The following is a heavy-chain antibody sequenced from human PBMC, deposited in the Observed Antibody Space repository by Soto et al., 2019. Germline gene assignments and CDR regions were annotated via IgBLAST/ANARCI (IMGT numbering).Heavy chain of an antibody. CDR3: ARSVAATANFDC. V-gene: IGHV1-69*02. D-gene: IGHD6-19*01. J-gene: IGHJ4*02. CDR1: GGTFSSYT. CDR2: IIPILGIA. Sequence: GASVKVSCKASGGTFSSYTISWVRQAPGQGLEWMGRIIPILGIANYAQKFQGRVTITADKSTGTAYMELSSLRSEDTAVYYCARSVAATANFDCWGQGTLVTVSS.